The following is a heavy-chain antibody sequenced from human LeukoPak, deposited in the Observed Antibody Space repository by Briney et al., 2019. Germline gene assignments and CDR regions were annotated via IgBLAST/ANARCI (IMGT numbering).Heavy chain of an antibody. Sequence: SETLSLTCTVSGGSISNYYWSWIRQPAGKGLGWIGRIYAGGNTDYNPSLKSRVTMSVDTSKNQFSLRLRSVTAADTAVYYCAREHKDYDGDGYYYGYWGQGTLVTVSS. V-gene: IGHV4-4*07. J-gene: IGHJ4*02. CDR3: AREHKDYDGDGYYYGY. CDR2: IYAGGNT. D-gene: IGHD2-21*02. CDR1: GGSISNYY.